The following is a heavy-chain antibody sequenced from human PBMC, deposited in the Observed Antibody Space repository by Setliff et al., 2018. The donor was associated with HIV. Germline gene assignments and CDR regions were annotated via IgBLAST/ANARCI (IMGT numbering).Heavy chain of an antibody. CDR3: ASVLRYYGSGSYPFGY. V-gene: IGHV3-21*01. CDR2: ISSSSYI. CDR1: GFTFSSYS. J-gene: IGHJ4*02. Sequence: GSLRLSCAASGFTFSSYSMNWVRQAPGKGLEWVSSISSSSYIYYADSVKGRFTISRDNAKNSLYLQMNSLRAEDTAVYYCASVLRYYGSGSYPFGYWGQGTLVTVSS. D-gene: IGHD3-10*01.